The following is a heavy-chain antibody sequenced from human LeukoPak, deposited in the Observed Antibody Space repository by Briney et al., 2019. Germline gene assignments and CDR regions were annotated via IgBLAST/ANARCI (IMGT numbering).Heavy chain of an antibody. J-gene: IGHJ4*02. D-gene: IGHD3-10*01. CDR1: GFTFSSYA. Sequence: PGRSLRLSCAASGFTFSSYAMHWVRQAPGKGLEWVAVISYDGSNKYYADSVKGRFTISRDNSKNTLYLRMNSLRAEDTAVYYCATLVGGFGELTFDYWGQGTLVTVSS. CDR2: ISYDGSNK. CDR3: ATLVGGFGELTFDY. V-gene: IGHV3-30-3*01.